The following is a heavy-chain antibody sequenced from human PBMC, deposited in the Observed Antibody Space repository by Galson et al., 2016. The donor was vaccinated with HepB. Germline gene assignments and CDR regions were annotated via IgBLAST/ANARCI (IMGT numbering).Heavy chain of an antibody. CDR3: ARDLSSSWFPFDY. V-gene: IGHV3-48*04. Sequence: SLRLSCAASGFTLSSYSMNWVRQTPGKGLEWVSYITSRSTAIYYADSVKGRFTISRDNARDSLYLQMNSLRAEDTAVYYCARDLSSSWFPFDYWGQGTLVTVSP. D-gene: IGHD6-13*01. CDR2: ITSRSTAI. CDR1: GFTLSSYS. J-gene: IGHJ4*02.